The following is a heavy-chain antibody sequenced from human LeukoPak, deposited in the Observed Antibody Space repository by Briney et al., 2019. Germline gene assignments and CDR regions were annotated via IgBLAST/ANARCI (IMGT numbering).Heavy chain of an antibody. J-gene: IGHJ3*02. D-gene: IGHD3-22*01. Sequence: PSETLSLTCTVSGGSISSSSYYWGWIRQPPGKGLEWIGSIYYSGSTYYNPSLKSRVTISVDTSKNQFSLKLSSVTAADTAVYYCARGSTMIVPLDAFDIWGQGTMVTVSS. CDR2: IYYSGST. CDR3: ARGSTMIVPLDAFDI. V-gene: IGHV4-39*01. CDR1: GGSISSSSYY.